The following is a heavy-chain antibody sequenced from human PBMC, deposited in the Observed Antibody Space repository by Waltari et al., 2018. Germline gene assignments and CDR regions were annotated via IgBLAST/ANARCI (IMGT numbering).Heavy chain of an antibody. J-gene: IGHJ4*02. CDR2: IIPILGIA. D-gene: IGHD6-19*01. CDR3: ARPQWLGELTN. CDR1: GGTCSSDT. Sequence: QVQLVQSGAEVKKPGSSVKVSCKASGGTCSSDTISWVRQAPGQGLEWMGRIIPILGIANYAQKFQGRVTITADKSTSTAYMELSSLRSEDTAVYYCARPQWLGELTNWGQGTLVTVSS. V-gene: IGHV1-69*02.